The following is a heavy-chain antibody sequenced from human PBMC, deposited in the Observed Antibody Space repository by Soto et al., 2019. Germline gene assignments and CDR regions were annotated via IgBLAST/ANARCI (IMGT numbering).Heavy chain of an antibody. Sequence: SVKVSCKASGGTFSSYAISWVRQAPGQGLEWMGGIIPIFGTANYAQKFQGRVTITAEESTSTAYMELSRLRSEETAVYYCARELEYSSSNDAFDIWGQGTMVTVSS. CDR1: GGTFSSYA. J-gene: IGHJ3*02. CDR2: IIPIFGTA. D-gene: IGHD6-6*01. V-gene: IGHV1-69*13. CDR3: ARELEYSSSNDAFDI.